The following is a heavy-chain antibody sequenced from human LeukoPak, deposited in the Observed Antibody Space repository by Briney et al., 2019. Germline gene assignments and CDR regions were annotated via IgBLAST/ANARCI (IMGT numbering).Heavy chain of an antibody. CDR1: GYTFTSYG. CDR2: ISAYNGNT. CDR3: ARDGGYFDWPRPRPGKYYFDY. Sequence: GASVKVSCKASGYTFTSYGISWVRQAPGQGLEWMGWISAYNGNTNYAQKLQGRVTMTTDTSTNTAYMELRSLTSDDTAVYFCARDGGYFDWPRPRPGKYYFDYWGQGTLVTVTS. D-gene: IGHD3-9*01. J-gene: IGHJ4*02. V-gene: IGHV1-18*01.